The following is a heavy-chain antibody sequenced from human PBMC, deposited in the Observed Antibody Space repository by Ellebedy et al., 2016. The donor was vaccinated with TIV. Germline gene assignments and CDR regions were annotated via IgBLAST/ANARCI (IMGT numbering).Heavy chain of an antibody. CDR3: AREGLLEDTKSSATDAFDL. CDR1: GFTFRRHT. J-gene: IGHJ3*01. CDR2: LSSNSYYI. V-gene: IGHV3-21*01. D-gene: IGHD2-8*01. Sequence: PGGSLRLSCAASGFTFRRHTMAWVRQAPGKGLEYVSSLSSNSYYIYYGEPARGRFTISRDNVKNSLFLQMKSLRADDTAVYYCAREGLLEDTKSSATDAFDLWGQGTMVIVSS.